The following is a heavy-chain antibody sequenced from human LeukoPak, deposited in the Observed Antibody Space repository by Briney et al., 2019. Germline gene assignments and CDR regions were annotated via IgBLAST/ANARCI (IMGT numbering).Heavy chain of an antibody. CDR3: ATPYYYDSSGYYYGAFDI. CDR2: INWNGGST. Sequence: PGGSQSLPCALSTLTFDDYGMSCVRQAPGKGLEWGSCINWNGGSTGYADSVKGRLTISRDNAKNSLYLQMNSLRAEDTALYYCATPYYYDSSGYYYGAFDIWGQGTMVTVS. J-gene: IGHJ3*02. D-gene: IGHD3-22*01. CDR1: TLTFDDYG. V-gene: IGHV3-20*04.